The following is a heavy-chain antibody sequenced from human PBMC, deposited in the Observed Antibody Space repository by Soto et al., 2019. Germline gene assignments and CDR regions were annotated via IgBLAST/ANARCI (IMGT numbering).Heavy chain of an antibody. Sequence: ASVKVSCKASGYTFTSYAMHWVRQAPGQRLEWMGWINAGNGNTKYSQKLQGRVTIPRDTSASTAYMELSSLRSEDTAVYYCARVPRPWLQKNYGMDVWGQGTTVTVSS. CDR2: INAGNGNT. CDR3: ARVPRPWLQKNYGMDV. V-gene: IGHV1-3*01. CDR1: GYTFTSYA. J-gene: IGHJ6*02. D-gene: IGHD5-12*01.